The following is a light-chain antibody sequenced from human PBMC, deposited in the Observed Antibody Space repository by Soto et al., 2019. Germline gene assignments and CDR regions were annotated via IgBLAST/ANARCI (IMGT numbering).Light chain of an antibody. CDR3: SSYTSSSTWL. J-gene: IGLJ3*02. V-gene: IGLV2-14*01. CDR1: SSDVGGYNY. CDR2: DVS. Sequence: QSVLTQPASVSGSPGQSIAISCTGTSSDVGGYNYVSWYQQHPGKTPNLMIYDVSNRPSGVSNRFSGSKSGNTASLTISGLQAEDEADYYCSSYTSSSTWLFGGGTKLTVL.